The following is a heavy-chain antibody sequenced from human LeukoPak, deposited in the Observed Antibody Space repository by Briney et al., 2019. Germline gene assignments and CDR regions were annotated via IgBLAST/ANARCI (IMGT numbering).Heavy chain of an antibody. CDR2: ISYDGFNK. CDR1: GFTFSSYA. Sequence: GGSLRLSCAASGFTFSSYAMHWVRQAPGKGLEWVAVISYDGFNKYYADSVKGRFTISRDNSKNMLYMRMHSLRAEDTAVYYCAEDLVNDYDSSGYFDYWGQGTLVTVSS. CDR3: AEDLVNDYDSSGYFDY. D-gene: IGHD3-22*01. V-gene: IGHV3-30*18. J-gene: IGHJ4*02.